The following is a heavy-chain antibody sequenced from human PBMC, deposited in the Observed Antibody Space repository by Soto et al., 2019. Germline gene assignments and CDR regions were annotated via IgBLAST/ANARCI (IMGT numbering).Heavy chain of an antibody. CDR2: IHNSGNT. J-gene: IGHJ4*02. D-gene: IGHD3-9*01. V-gene: IGHV4-59*01. CDR1: NDSLSNYY. CDR3: AREVVITGFFFFDS. Sequence: SETLSLTCTVSNDSLSNYYWSWIRQPPGKGLEWIGYIHNSGNTNYNPSLKSRVTISVETSKNQFSLKLTSVTAADTAVYYCAREVVITGFFFFDSWGQGTLVTVSS.